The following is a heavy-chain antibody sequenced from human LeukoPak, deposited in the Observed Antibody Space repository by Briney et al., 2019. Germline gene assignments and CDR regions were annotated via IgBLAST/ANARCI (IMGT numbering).Heavy chain of an antibody. J-gene: IGHJ4*02. CDR1: GGTFNNYG. CDR3: VTIDFFGSGSQLDN. CDR2: ILPTVDIT. D-gene: IGHD3-10*01. V-gene: IGHV1-69*04. Sequence: SVKVSCKASGGTFNNYGIGWVRQAPGQGLEWMGRILPTVDITNYAQKFQGRLSITADTSTSTAYVELRSLRSEDTAVYFCVTIDFFGSGSQLDNWGQGTLVTVSS.